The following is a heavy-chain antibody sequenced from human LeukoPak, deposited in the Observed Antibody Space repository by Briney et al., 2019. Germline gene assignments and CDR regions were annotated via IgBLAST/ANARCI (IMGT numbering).Heavy chain of an antibody. CDR1: GFIFSDYA. D-gene: IGHD4-17*01. V-gene: IGHV3-23*01. CDR2: ISGGGAST. J-gene: IGHJ4*02. Sequence: GGSLRLSCAASGFIFSDYAMSWVRQAPGRGLEWVSSISGGGASTYYADSVKGRFTISRDNSKNTLYLQMNSLRAEDTAVYCAKDIDNGDYVVYWGQGTLVTVSS. CDR3: AKDIDNGDYVVY.